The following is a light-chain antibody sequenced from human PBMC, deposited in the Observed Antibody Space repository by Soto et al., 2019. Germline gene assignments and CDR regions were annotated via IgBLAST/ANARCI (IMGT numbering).Light chain of an antibody. J-gene: IGKJ5*01. CDR2: GAS. V-gene: IGKV3-20*01. CDR3: QQYGSSRSIT. Sequence: EIVLTQSPGTLSLSPGERATLSCRAIQSVSSSYLAWYQQKPGQAPRLLIYGASSRATGIPDRFSGGGSGTDFTLTISRLEPEDFAVYYCQQYGSSRSITFGQGTRLEIK. CDR1: QSVSSSY.